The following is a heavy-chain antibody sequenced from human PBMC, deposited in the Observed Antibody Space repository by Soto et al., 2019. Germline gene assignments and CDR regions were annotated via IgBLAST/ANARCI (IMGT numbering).Heavy chain of an antibody. D-gene: IGHD2-2*01. CDR3: ARLGSSCVSSCCYFYHYQLVG. J-gene: IGHJ4*03. Sequence: GESLKISCKGSGYSFSSYWIGWVRQMPGKGLELMGIIYPGDSDTRYSPSFRGQVTISADESIKTAYLQWSSLKASDTAMYYCARLGSSCVSSCCYFYHYQLVGWGPGTRVTVPS. CDR1: GYSFSSYW. CDR2: IYPGDSDT. V-gene: IGHV5-51*01.